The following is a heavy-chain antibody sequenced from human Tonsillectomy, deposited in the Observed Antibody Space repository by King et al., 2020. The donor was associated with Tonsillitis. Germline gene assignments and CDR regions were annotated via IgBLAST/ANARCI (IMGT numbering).Heavy chain of an antibody. CDR3: ARHRGCSTEVPLDS. CDR1: GYSFATYY. Sequence: VQLVESGAEVKKPGESLKISCKGSGYSFATYYIAWVRQMSGKGLEWMGVIYPGDSDATYSPSFQGHVTISADMSTSTAFLQWSNLKASDSAIYYCARHRGCSTEVPLDSGGQGTLVTVSS. CDR2: IYPGDSDA. D-gene: IGHD4-23*01. J-gene: IGHJ4*02. V-gene: IGHV5-51*01.